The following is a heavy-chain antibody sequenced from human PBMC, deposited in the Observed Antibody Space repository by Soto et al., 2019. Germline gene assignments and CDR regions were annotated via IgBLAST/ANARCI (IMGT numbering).Heavy chain of an antibody. CDR3: ARSRDGYNLNPIDQ. Sequence: QVQLQVSGPGLVKPSATLSLSCTVSTGSTNSFYWSWIRQPPGKGLQWLGYFFYIGSTNHNPSLKSRVTISLDMSSNQFSLRLSSVTAADTAMYYCARSRDGYNLNPIDQWGQGLLVTVSS. V-gene: IGHV4-59*01. D-gene: IGHD5-12*01. CDR1: TGSTNSFY. J-gene: IGHJ4*02. CDR2: FFYIGST.